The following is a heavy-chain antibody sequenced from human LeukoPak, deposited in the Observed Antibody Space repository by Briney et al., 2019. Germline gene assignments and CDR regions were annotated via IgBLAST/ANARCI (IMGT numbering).Heavy chain of an antibody. D-gene: IGHD2-2*01. CDR2: IYTSGST. V-gene: IGHV4-4*07. CDR1: GGSISSYY. J-gene: IGHJ6*02. Sequence: PSETLSLTCTVSGGSISSYYWSWIRQPAGRGLEWIGRIYTSGSTNYNPSLKSRVTMSVDTSKNQFSLKLSSVTAADPAVYYCARGDVVVPAAFYYGMDVWGQGTTVTVSS. CDR3: ARGDVVVPAAFYYGMDV.